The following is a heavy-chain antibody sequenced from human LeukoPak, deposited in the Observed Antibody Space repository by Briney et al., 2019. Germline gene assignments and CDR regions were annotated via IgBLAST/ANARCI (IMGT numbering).Heavy chain of an antibody. J-gene: IGHJ4*02. CDR3: AKDSPIGVTMFCAGLDY. CDR1: GFTFSSYA. V-gene: IGHV3-23*01. Sequence: GGSLRLSCAASGFTFSSYAMSWVRQAPGKGLEWVSAISGSGGSTYYADPVKGRFTISRDNSKNTLFLQMNSLRAEDTAVYYCAKDSPIGVTMFCAGLDYWGQGTLVTVSS. D-gene: IGHD3-10*02. CDR2: ISGSGGST.